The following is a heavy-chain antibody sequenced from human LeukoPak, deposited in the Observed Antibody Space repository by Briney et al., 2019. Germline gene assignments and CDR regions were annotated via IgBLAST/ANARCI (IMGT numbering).Heavy chain of an antibody. D-gene: IGHD3-22*01. CDR2: ISSSGSTI. Sequence: QSGGSLRLSCAASGFTFGSYWMSWIRQAPGKGLEWVSYISSSGSTIYYADSVKGRFTISRDNAKNSLYLQMNSLRAEDTAVYYCARGPMIVVVITMRENCFDPWGQGTLVTVSS. CDR1: GFTFGSYW. CDR3: ARGPMIVVVITMRENCFDP. V-gene: IGHV3-48*04. J-gene: IGHJ5*02.